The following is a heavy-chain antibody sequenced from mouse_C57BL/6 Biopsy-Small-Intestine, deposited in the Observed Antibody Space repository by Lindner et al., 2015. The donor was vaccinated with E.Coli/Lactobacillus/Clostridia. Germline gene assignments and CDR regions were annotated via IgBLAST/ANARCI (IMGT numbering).Heavy chain of an antibody. CDR2: IYPRSGNT. V-gene: IGHV1-81*01. D-gene: IGHD1-1*01. CDR3: ARGGGNTVVTSYYYAMDY. CDR1: GYTFTSYG. Sequence: VQLQESGPELVKPGASVKMSCKASGYTFTSYGISWVKQRTGQGLEWIGEIYPRSGNTYYNEKFKGKATLTADKSSSTAYMELRRLTSEDSAVYFCARGGGNTVVTSYYYAMDYWGQGTSVTVSS. J-gene: IGHJ4*01.